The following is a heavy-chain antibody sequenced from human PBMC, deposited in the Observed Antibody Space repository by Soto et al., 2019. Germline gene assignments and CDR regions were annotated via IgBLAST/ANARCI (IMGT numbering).Heavy chain of an antibody. D-gene: IGHD3-10*01. J-gene: IGHJ4*02. V-gene: IGHV3-23*01. CDR3: AKASGWFGEFDY. Sequence: AASGFTFSSYAMSWVRQAPGKGLEWVSAISGSGGSTYYADSVKGRFTISRDNSKNTLYLQMNSLRAEDTAVYYCAKASGWFGEFDYWAREPWSPSPQ. CDR1: GFTFSSYA. CDR2: ISGSGGST.